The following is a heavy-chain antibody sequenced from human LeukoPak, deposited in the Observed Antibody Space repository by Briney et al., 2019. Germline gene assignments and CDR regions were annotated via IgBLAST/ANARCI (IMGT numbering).Heavy chain of an antibody. V-gene: IGHV3-30*18. CDR2: ISYDGSNK. J-gene: IGHJ4*02. Sequence: GGSLRLSCAASGFTFSSYAMHWVRQAPGKGLEWVAVISYDGSNKFYIESVKGRFTISRDNSKNTLYLQMNSLSAEDTAVYYCAKVHLTYYYDSSGYGFQDQWGQGALVTASS. CDR3: AKVHLTYYYDSSGYGFQDQ. D-gene: IGHD3-22*01. CDR1: GFTFSSYA.